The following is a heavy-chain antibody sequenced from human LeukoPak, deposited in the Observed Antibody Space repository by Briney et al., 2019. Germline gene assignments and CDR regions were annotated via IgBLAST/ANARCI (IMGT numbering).Heavy chain of an antibody. Sequence: SETLSLTCAVSGGSISSSNWWSWVRQPPGKGLEWIGEIYHSGSTNYNPSLKSRVTISVDKSKNQFSLKLSSVTAADTAVYYCARNRYGGNSGGDYFDYWGQGTLVTVSA. CDR1: GGSISSSNW. J-gene: IGHJ4*02. D-gene: IGHD4-23*01. V-gene: IGHV4-4*02. CDR2: IYHSGST. CDR3: ARNRYGGNSGGDYFDY.